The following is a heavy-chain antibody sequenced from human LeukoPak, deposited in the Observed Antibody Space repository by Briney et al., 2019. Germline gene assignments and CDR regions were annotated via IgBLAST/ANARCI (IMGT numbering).Heavy chain of an antibody. J-gene: IGHJ5*01. CDR1: GGSISSSSYY. D-gene: IGHD6-13*01. Sequence: KPSETLSLTCTVSGGSISSSSYYWGWIRQPPGKGLEWIGSIYYSGSTYYNPSLKSRVTISVDTSKNQFSLKLSSVTAADTAVYYCARVSWMSSSWTYAGYNWFDPWGQGTMVTVSS. CDR3: ARVSWMSSSWTYAGYNWFDP. V-gene: IGHV4-39*07. CDR2: IYYSGST.